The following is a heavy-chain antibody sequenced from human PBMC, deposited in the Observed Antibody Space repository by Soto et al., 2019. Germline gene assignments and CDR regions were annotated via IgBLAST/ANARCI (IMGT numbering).Heavy chain of an antibody. CDR3: ARDESYYDSSGYYHRYWYFDL. CDR1: GGSISSSNW. CDR2: IYHSGST. Sequence: QVQLQESGPGLVKPSGTLSLTCAVSGGSISSSNWWSWVRQPPGKGLEWIGEIYHSGSTNYNPSLKSRVTISVDESKNQFSLKLSSVTAADTAVYYCARDESYYDSSGYYHRYWYFDLWGRGTLVTVSS. D-gene: IGHD3-22*01. J-gene: IGHJ2*01. V-gene: IGHV4-4*02.